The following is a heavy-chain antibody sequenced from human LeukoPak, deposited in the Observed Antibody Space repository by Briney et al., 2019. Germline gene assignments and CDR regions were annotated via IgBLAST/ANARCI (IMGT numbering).Heavy chain of an antibody. Sequence: GASVKVSCKASGYTFTSYGISWVRQAPGQGLEWMGWISAYNGNTNYAQKLQGRVTMTTDTSTSTAYMELRSLRSDDTAVYYCARVRIGYYGSGRHFDYWGQGTLVTVSS. J-gene: IGHJ4*02. CDR2: ISAYNGNT. V-gene: IGHV1-18*01. CDR3: ARVRIGYYGSGRHFDY. CDR1: GYTFTSYG. D-gene: IGHD3-10*01.